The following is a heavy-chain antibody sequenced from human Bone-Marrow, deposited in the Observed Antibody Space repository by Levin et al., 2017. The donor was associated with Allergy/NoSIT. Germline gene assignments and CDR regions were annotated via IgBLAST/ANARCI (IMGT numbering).Heavy chain of an antibody. J-gene: IGHJ4*02. CDR2: IYSGGTT. V-gene: IGHV3-66*01. Sequence: GGSLRLSCAVSGFTVYNNYMSWVRQAPVKGLEWVSLIYSGGTTQYADSVKGRFTISRDSSKNTLYLQMNSLTPEDTAMYYCARNVPLTANGYWGQGTLVTVSS. D-gene: IGHD2-8*01. CDR3: ARNVPLTANGY. CDR1: GFTVYNNY.